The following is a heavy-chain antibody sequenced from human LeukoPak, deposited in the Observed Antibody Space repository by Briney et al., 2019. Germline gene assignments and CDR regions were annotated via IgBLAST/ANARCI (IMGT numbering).Heavy chain of an antibody. D-gene: IGHD6-13*01. J-gene: IGHJ4*02. CDR3: ARLGLAAADDY. CDR1: GFTFSSYS. Sequence: GGSLGLSCAASGFTFSSYSMNWVRQAPGKGLEWVSSISSSSYIYYADSVKGRFTISRDNAKNSLYLQMNSLRAEDTAVYYCARLGLAAADDYWGQGTLVTVSS. CDR2: ISSSSYI. V-gene: IGHV3-21*01.